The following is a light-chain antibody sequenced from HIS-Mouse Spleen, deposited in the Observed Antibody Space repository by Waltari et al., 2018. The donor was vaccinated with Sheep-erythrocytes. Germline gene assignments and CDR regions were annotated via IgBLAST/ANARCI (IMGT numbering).Light chain of an antibody. CDR1: SSDVGGYNY. J-gene: IGLJ3*02. Sequence: QSALTQPASVSGSPGQSITISCTGTSSDVGGYNYVSWYQQHPGKAPKLMIYEVSNRPSGVLNRFSGSKSGNPASLTISGLQAEDEADYYCSSYTSSSTWVFGGGTKLTVL. V-gene: IGLV2-14*01. CDR3: SSYTSSSTWV. CDR2: EVS.